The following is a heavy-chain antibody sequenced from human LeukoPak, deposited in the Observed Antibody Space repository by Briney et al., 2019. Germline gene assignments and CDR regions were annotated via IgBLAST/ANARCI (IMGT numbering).Heavy chain of an antibody. Sequence: GGSLRLSCAASGFTFSSYAMHWVRQAPGKGLEWVAVTSYGGSNKYYADSVKGRFTISRDSSRNTLYLEMNSLRAEDTAVYYCARSYLANRYYFDFWGQGTLVTVSS. CDR1: GFTFSSYA. CDR2: TSYGGSNK. CDR3: ARSYLANRYYFDF. D-gene: IGHD2-15*01. J-gene: IGHJ4*02. V-gene: IGHV3-30-3*01.